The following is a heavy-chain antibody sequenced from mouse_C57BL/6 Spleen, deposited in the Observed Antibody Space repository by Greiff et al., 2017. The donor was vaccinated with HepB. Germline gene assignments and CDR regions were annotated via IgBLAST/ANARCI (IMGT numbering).Heavy chain of an antibody. V-gene: IGHV1-22*01. CDR2: INPNNGGT. J-gene: IGHJ2*01. Sequence: EVKLMESGPELVKPGASVKMSCKASGYTFTDYNMHWVKQSHGKSLEWIGYINPNNGGTSYNQKFKGKATLTVNKSSSTAYMELRSLTSEDSAVYYCAREGIFTTVVATDFDYWGQGTTLTVSS. D-gene: IGHD1-1*01. CDR1: GYTFTDYN. CDR3: AREGIFTTVVATDFDY.